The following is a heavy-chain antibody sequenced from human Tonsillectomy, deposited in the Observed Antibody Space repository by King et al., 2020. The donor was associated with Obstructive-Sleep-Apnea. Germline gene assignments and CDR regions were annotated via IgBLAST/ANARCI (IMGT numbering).Heavy chain of an antibody. V-gene: IGHV4-39*07. D-gene: IGHD1-26*01. CDR2: IYYSGST. Sequence: QLQESGPGLVKPSETLSLTCTVSGGSISSSSYYWGLIRQPPGKGLEGIGSIYYSGSTYYNPSLKSRVTISVDTSKNQFSLQLSSVTAADTAVYYCAGRYSGSYFLNYWGQGTLVTVSS. J-gene: IGHJ4*02. CDR1: GGSISSSSYY. CDR3: AGRYSGSYFLNY.